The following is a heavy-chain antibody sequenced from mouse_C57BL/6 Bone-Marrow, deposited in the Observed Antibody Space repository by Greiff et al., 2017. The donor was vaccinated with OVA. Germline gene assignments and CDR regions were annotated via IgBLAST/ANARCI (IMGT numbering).Heavy chain of an antibody. J-gene: IGHJ2*01. CDR1: GFTFSSYA. CDR3: TRAHYYGSSFDY. Sequence: EVQRVESGEGLVKPGGSLKLSCAASGFTFSSYAMSWVRQTPEKRLEWVAYISSGGDYIYYADTVKGRFTISRDNARNTLYLQMSSLKSEDTAMYYCTRAHYYGSSFDYWGQGTTLTVSS. CDR2: ISSGGDYI. V-gene: IGHV5-9-1*02. D-gene: IGHD1-1*01.